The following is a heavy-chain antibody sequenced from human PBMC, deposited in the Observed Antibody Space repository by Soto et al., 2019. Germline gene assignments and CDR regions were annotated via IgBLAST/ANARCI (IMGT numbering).Heavy chain of an antibody. Sequence: EVKLLETGGGSVQPGGSLRLSCAVSGFNLTNYEMNWVRQVPGKGLEWISKIRGSSNNIYYADSVKGRFTISRDNANNLLFLQMNSLRAADTAFYYCAAEALCGADCYFFEYWGQGTLVTVSS. V-gene: IGHV3-48*03. CDR3: AAEALCGADCYFFEY. D-gene: IGHD2-21*02. J-gene: IGHJ4*02. CDR1: GFNLTNYE. CDR2: IRGSSNNI.